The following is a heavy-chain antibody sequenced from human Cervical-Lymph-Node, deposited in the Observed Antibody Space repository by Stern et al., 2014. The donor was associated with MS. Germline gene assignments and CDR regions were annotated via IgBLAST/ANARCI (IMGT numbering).Heavy chain of an antibody. CDR2: ISPYTSNT. CDR3: ARVDYYESSGFFMY. Sequence: VQLLESGPEVKKPGASVRVPCKASGYTFTMFGLSWVRQAPGQGLEWMGWISPYTSNTNFAEKFQGRVTLTTDTSTDTAYMELRNLKSDDTAVYYCARVDYYESSGFFMYWGQGTLVTVSS. CDR1: GYTFTMFG. V-gene: IGHV1-18*01. J-gene: IGHJ4*02. D-gene: IGHD3-22*01.